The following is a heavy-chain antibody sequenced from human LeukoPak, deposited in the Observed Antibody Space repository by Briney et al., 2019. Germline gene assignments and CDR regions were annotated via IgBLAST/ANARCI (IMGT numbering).Heavy chain of an antibody. Sequence: SETLSLTCTVSGSSISSDYWSWLRQPAGKGLEWIGIIYTSGSTNYNPSLKSRFTMSVDTSKNQFSLKLSSVTAADTAVYYCARDSSGYSDRPRWEYWGQGTLVTVSS. V-gene: IGHV4-4*07. CDR3: ARDSSGYSDRPRWEY. CDR1: GSSISSDY. J-gene: IGHJ4*02. CDR2: IYTSGST. D-gene: IGHD5-12*01.